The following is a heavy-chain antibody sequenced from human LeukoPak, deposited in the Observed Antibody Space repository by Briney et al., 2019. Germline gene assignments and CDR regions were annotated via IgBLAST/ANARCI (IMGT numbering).Heavy chain of an antibody. D-gene: IGHD1-14*01. J-gene: IGHJ6*02. CDR3: ARDIDLTAGIMDV. V-gene: IGHV3-11*05. CDR1: GFTFSDYY. CDR2: IVSSSTYT. Sequence: GGSLRLSCTASGFTFSDYYMSWVRQAPGKGLEWVSFIVSSSTYTNYADSVRGRFTISRDNAKNSLYLQMNSLRVEDTAVYYCARDIDLTAGIMDVWGQRTTVTVSS.